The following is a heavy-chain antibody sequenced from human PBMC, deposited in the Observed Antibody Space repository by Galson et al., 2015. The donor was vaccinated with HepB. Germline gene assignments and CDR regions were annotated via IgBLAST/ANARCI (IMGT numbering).Heavy chain of an antibody. V-gene: IGHV3-9*02. CDR1: GFSPHDHA. Sequence: SLRLSCATSGFSPHDHAIHWVRQPPGKGLEWVSGISWNSGSLGYADSVKGRFTISRDNGQNVVYLQMNNLRIEDTALYHCVRVGDDLWGGFYDWGQGTLVTVSS. D-gene: IGHD3-3*01. J-gene: IGHJ4*02. CDR3: VRVGDDLWGGFYD. CDR2: ISWNSGSL.